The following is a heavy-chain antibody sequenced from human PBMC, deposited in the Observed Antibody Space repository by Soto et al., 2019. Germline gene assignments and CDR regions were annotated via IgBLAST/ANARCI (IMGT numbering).Heavy chain of an antibody. V-gene: IGHV3-21*06. CDR1: GFTFTRYS. CDR3: ARGSEDLTSNFDY. J-gene: IGHJ4*02. CDR2: ISSTTNYI. Sequence: GGSLRLSCAASGFTFTRYSMNWVRQAPGKGLEWVPSISSTTNYIYYGDSMKGRFTISRDNAKNSLYLEMNSLRAEDTAVYYCARGSEDLTSNFDYWRQGTLVTVSS.